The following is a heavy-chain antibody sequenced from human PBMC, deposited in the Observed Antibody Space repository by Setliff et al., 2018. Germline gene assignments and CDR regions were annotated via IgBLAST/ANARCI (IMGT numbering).Heavy chain of an antibody. CDR2: IWYDGRTK. CDR3: ARVTKPAAISYYYYMDV. D-gene: IGHD2-2*01. J-gene: IGHJ6*03. CDR1: EFTFSSYG. V-gene: IGHV3-33*07. Sequence: GGSLRLSCAASEFTFSSYGMYWVRQAPGKGLEWVAVIWYDGRTKYYADSVKGRFTISRDNSKNTLYLQMNSLRAEDTAVYYCARVTKPAAISYYYYMDVWGKGTTVTVSS.